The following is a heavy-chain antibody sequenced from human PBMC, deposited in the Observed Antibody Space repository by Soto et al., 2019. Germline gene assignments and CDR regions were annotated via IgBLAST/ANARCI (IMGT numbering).Heavy chain of an antibody. V-gene: IGHV2-5*02. CDR3: AQSLWRGYKAWIDP. Sequence: QITLKESGPTRVKPTQTLTLTCTFSGFSLTTSGVGVGWIRQPPGKALEWLALIYWDDDKRYSPSLKTRLTITKDTSKNQVVLTMTNMDPVDTATYYCAQSLWRGYKAWIDPWGQGTLVTVSS. D-gene: IGHD3-3*01. J-gene: IGHJ5*02. CDR1: GFSLTTSGVG. CDR2: IYWDDDK.